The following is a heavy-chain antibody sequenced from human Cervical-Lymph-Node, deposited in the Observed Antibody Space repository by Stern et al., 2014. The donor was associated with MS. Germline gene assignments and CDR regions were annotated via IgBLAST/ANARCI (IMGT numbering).Heavy chain of an antibody. CDR1: GYTFTSYY. CDR3: ARGDGYNTGAFDI. J-gene: IGHJ3*02. Sequence: VQLLESGAEVKKPGASVKVSCKASGYTFTSYYMRWGRQHPGQRLEWMGIINPSGGSINYTQKFQGRVTMTRDTSTSTVYMELSSLRSEDTAVYYCARGDGYNTGAFDIWGQGTMVTVSS. CDR2: INPSGGSI. V-gene: IGHV1-46*01. D-gene: IGHD5-24*01.